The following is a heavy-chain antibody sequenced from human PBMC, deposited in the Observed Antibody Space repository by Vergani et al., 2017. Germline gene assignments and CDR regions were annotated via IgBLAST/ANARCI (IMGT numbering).Heavy chain of an antibody. CDR1: GFTVSSNY. V-gene: IGHV3-66*01. J-gene: IGHJ6*02. Sequence: EVQLVESGGGLVQPGGSLRLSCAASGFTVSSNYMSWVRQAPGKGLEWVSVSYSGVSTYAADSVKGRFTISRDNSKNTLYLQMDSVRAEDTAVYYCASEEGFGGVGLYYYGMDVWGQGTTVTVSS. CDR3: ASEEGFGGVGLYYYGMDV. CDR2: SYSGVST. D-gene: IGHD3-16*01.